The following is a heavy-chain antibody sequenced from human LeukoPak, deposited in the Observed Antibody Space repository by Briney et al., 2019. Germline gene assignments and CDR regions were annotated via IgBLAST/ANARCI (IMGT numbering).Heavy chain of an antibody. J-gene: IGHJ3*01. CDR2: MNPTSGAT. Sequence: ASVKVSCKASGYTFTGYYMHWVRQAPGQGLEWVGWMNPTSGATNYAQKFQDRATMTRDTSNNTSYIELSRLTSDDTAVYYCAREFRTTTWSYDAFDLWGQGTMVTVSS. CDR1: GYTFTGYY. D-gene: IGHD1/OR15-1a*01. V-gene: IGHV1-2*02. CDR3: AREFRTTTWSYDAFDL.